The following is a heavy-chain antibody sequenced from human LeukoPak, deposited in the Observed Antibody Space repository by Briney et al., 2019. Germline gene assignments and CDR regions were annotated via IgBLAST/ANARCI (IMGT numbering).Heavy chain of an antibody. CDR2: IYYSGST. CDR3: ARGASGLALEMATIGRHFDY. D-gene: IGHD5-24*01. V-gene: IGHV4-30-4*01. CDR1: GGSISSGDYY. Sequence: SQTLSLTCTVSGGSISSGDYYWSWIRQPPGKGLGWIGYIYYSGSTYYNPSLKSRVTISVDTSKNQFSLKLSSVTAADTAVYYCARGASGLALEMATIGRHFDYWGQGTLVTVSS. J-gene: IGHJ4*02.